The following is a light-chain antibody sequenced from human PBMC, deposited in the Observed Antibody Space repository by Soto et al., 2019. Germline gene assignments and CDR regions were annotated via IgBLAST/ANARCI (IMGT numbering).Light chain of an antibody. CDR2: GAA. J-gene: IGKJ1*01. Sequence: DIVMTQSPATLSVSPGERATLSCRASQSVFSSLAWYQQKPGQAPRLLIYGAATRATGIPARFSGSGSGTEFTLTISSLQSEDFAVYFCKQYHNWPAFGQGTKV. CDR1: QSVFSS. V-gene: IGKV3-15*01. CDR3: KQYHNWPA.